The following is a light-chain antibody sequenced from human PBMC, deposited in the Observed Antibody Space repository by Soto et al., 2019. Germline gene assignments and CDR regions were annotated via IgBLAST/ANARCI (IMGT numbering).Light chain of an antibody. V-gene: IGKV3-15*01. J-gene: IGKJ5*01. CDR3: QQYNNWPPIT. CDR1: HSVNSK. CDR2: GAS. Sequence: EIGVAQSPATLSVSPGERATLSCRTSHSVNSKLAWYQQKPGQAPRLLIYGASTRATGIPARFSGSGSGTEFTLTISSLQSEDFAVYFCQQYNNWPPITFGQGTRLEIK.